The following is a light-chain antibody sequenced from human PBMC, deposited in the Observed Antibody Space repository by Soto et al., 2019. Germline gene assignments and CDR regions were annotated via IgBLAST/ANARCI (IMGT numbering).Light chain of an antibody. Sequence: EIVLTQSPGTLSLSPGERATLSCSASQFVSVRFLAWYQQKPGQAPRLLIYGASDRATGIPDRFTGSGSGTDFTLTITRLEPEDFAVYYCQQYGSTPQTFGQGTKVDIK. J-gene: IGKJ1*01. CDR1: QFVSVRF. CDR2: GAS. CDR3: QQYGSTPQT. V-gene: IGKV3-20*01.